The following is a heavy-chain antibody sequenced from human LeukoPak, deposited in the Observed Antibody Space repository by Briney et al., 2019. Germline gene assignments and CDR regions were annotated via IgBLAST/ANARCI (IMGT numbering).Heavy chain of an antibody. Sequence: GGSLRLSCAASGFTFSSYSISWVRQAPGKGLEWVSTISASGGLTYYADSVKGRFTISRDNSKNTLYLQMNSLRAEDTAVYYCARRPAGTHYYYGMDVWGQGTTVTVSS. V-gene: IGHV3-23*01. D-gene: IGHD6-13*01. CDR2: ISASGGLT. J-gene: IGHJ6*02. CDR3: ARRPAGTHYYYGMDV. CDR1: GFTFSSYS.